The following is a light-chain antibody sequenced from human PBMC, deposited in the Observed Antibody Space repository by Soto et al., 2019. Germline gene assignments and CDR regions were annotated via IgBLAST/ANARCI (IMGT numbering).Light chain of an antibody. CDR1: QSVSNNY. CDR2: GAS. CDR3: QQRSYLFT. V-gene: IGKV3D-20*02. J-gene: IGKJ4*01. Sequence: EIVLTQSPGTLSLSPGERATLSCRASQSVSNNYLAWYQQKPGQAPRLLIYGASNRATGIPARFSGSGSGTDFTLTISSLQPEDCAVYYCQQRSYLFTFGGGTKVDIK.